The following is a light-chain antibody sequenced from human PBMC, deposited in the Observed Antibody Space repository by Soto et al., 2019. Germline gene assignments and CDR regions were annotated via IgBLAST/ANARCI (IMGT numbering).Light chain of an antibody. Sequence: QAVVTQEPSLTVSPGGTVTLTCGSSTGAVTSGHYPYWFQQKPGQAPRTLIYDSSNKYSWTPARFSGSLLGGKAALTLSGAQPEDEAEYYCLLSYNGGRVFGGGTKVTVL. CDR2: DSS. V-gene: IGLV7-46*01. CDR3: LLSYNGGRV. CDR1: TGAVTSGHY. J-gene: IGLJ2*01.